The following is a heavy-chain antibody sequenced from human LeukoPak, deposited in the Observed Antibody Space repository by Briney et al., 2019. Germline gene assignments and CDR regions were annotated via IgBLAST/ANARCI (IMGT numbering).Heavy chain of an antibody. J-gene: IGHJ4*02. CDR2: ISGSGGST. CDR1: GFTFNNYA. D-gene: IGHD3-10*01. V-gene: IGHV3-23*01. CDR3: AKTLYDSAEYYFDF. Sequence: PGGSLRLSCAASGFTFNNYAMSWVRQAPGKGLEWVSVISGSGGSTFYADSVKGRFTISRDNSKNTLYLQMNSLRAEDSAAYYFAKTLYDSAEYYFDFWGQGTLVTVSS.